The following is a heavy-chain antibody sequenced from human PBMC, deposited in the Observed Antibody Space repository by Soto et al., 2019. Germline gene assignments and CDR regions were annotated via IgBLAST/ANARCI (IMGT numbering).Heavy chain of an antibody. J-gene: IGHJ5*02. CDR3: ARFSGSSGSSWFDP. D-gene: IGHD3-22*01. Sequence: PGSSLNLSCQCSGYSFTSYWISWVRQMPGKGLEWMGIIYPGDSDTRYSPSFQGQVTISADKSISTAYLQWSSLKASDTAMYYCARFSGSSGSSWFDPWGQGTLVTVS. CDR1: GYSFTSYW. V-gene: IGHV5-51*01. CDR2: IYPGDSDT.